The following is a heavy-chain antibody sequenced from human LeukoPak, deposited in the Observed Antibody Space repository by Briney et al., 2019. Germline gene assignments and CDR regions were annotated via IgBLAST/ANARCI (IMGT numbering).Heavy chain of an antibody. V-gene: IGHV4-39*01. J-gene: IGHJ6*02. Sequence: PSETLSLTCIVSGGSISRSAYYWGWLRQPPGKGLEWIGSISDSGSTYYSPSLKSRVTISVDTSKNQFSLKLRLVTAADTAVYYCARQDIWFGESVVWGQGTTVTVSS. CDR2: ISDSGST. CDR3: ARQDIWFGESVV. D-gene: IGHD3-10*01. CDR1: GGSISRSAYY.